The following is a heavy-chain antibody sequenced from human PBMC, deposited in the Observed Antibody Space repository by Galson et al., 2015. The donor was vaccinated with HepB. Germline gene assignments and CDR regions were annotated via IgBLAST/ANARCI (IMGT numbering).Heavy chain of an antibody. CDR1: GFTLTTYA. V-gene: IGHV3-23*01. CDR2: INANGGST. D-gene: IGHD1-26*01. Sequence: SLRLSCAASGFTLTTYAMTWVRQAPGKGLEWVSSINANGGSTYYAYSLRGRFTICRDNSKNTLHLQVNSLRAEDTAIYYCATWEFDAFNIWGQGTMVTVSS. CDR3: ATWEFDAFNI. J-gene: IGHJ3*02.